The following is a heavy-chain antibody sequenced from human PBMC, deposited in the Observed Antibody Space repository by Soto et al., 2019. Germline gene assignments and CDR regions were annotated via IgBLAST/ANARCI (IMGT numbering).Heavy chain of an antibody. CDR3: ARGGVFFFAAPTNPFDY. V-gene: IGHV1-8*01. CDR1: GDTFTSYE. CDR2: MNPNSGNT. D-gene: IGHD3-10*01. Sequence: QVQLVQSGAEVKKPGASVKVSCKASGDTFTSYEINWVRQATGQGLEWMGWMNPNSGNTGYAQKFQGRVTMPRNTSISTAYMELSSLRSEDTAVYYCARGGVFFFAAPTNPFDYWGQGTLVTVSS. J-gene: IGHJ4*02.